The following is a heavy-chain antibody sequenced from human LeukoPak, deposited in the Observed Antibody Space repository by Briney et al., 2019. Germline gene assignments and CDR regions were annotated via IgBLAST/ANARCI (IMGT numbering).Heavy chain of an antibody. CDR1: GYSISSGYY. Sequence: SETLSLTCTVSGYSISSGYYWGWIRQPPGKGLEWIGSIYHSGSTYYNPSLKSRVTISVDTSKNQFSLKLSSVTAADTAVYYCARRVNSGSYYPFFDYWGQGTLVTVSS. CDR2: IYHSGST. D-gene: IGHD1-26*01. V-gene: IGHV4-38-2*02. CDR3: ARRVNSGSYYPFFDY. J-gene: IGHJ4*02.